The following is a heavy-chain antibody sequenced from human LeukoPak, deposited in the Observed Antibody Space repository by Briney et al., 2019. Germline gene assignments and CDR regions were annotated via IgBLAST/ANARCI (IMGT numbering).Heavy chain of an antibody. D-gene: IGHD4-17*01. CDR3: ARHRTMKNDYGPLGWFDP. Sequence: PSETLSLTCTVSGGSISSGSYYWGWIRQPAGKGLEWIGSIYYSGSTYYNPSLKSRVTISVDTSKNQFSLKLSSVTAADTAVYYCARHRTMKNDYGPLGWFDPWGQGTLVTVSS. V-gene: IGHV4-39*01. J-gene: IGHJ5*02. CDR1: GGSISSGSYY. CDR2: IYYSGST.